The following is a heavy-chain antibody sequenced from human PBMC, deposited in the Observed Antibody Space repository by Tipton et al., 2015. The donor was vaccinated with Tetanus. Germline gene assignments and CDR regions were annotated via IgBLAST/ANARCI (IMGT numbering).Heavy chain of an antibody. CDR1: GDSVSSNSAA. V-gene: IGHV6-1*01. CDR3: AREGSLSGSYSNYYYGMDV. Sequence: GLVKPSQTLSLTCAISGDSVSSNSAAWNWIRQSPSRGLEWLGRTYYRSKWYNDYAVSVKSRITINPDTSKNQFSLQLNSVTPEDTAVYYCAREGSLSGSYSNYYYGMDVWGQGTTVTVSS. J-gene: IGHJ6*02. D-gene: IGHD1-26*01. CDR2: TYYRSKWYN.